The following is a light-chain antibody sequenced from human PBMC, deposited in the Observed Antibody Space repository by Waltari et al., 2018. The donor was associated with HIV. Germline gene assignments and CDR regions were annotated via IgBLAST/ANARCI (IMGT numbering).Light chain of an antibody. CDR2: SNN. CDR1: SSNIGSNT. V-gene: IGLV1-44*01. Sequence: QSVLTQPPSASGTPGQRVTISCSGSSSNIGSNTVNWYQQLPGTAPKLLIYSNNPRPSGVPDRFSGSKSGTSASLAISGLQSEDDADYYCAAWDDSLNGYVFGTGTKVTVL. J-gene: IGLJ1*01. CDR3: AAWDDSLNGYV.